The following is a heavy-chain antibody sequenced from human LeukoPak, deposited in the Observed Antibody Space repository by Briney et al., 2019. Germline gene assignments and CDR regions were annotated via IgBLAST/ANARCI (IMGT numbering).Heavy chain of an antibody. CDR1: GDSVSSSNYY. CDR3: ARDPSYYYGSGSYRYYYYYMDV. CDR2: IYYSGST. V-gene: IGHV4-39*07. Sequence: SETLSLTCTVSGDSVSSSNYYWAWIRQPPGKGLEWIGDIYYSGSTNYNPSLKSRVTMSVDTSKNQFSLKLSSVTAADTAVYYCARDPSYYYGSGSYRYYYYYMDVWGKGTTVTISS. D-gene: IGHD3-10*01. J-gene: IGHJ6*03.